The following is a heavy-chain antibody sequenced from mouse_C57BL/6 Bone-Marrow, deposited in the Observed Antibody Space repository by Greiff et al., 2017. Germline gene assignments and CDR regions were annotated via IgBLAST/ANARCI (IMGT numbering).Heavy chain of an antibody. Sequence: EVHLVESGGGLVKPGGSLKLSCAASGFTFSSYTMSWVRQTPEKRLEWVATISGGGGNTYYPDSVKGRFTISRDNAKNTLYLQMSSLRSEDTALXDCARHAFYSCGSSYFYAMDYWGQGTSVTVAS. CDR1: GFTFSSYT. CDR2: ISGGGGNT. D-gene: IGHD1-1*01. J-gene: IGHJ4*01. V-gene: IGHV5-9*01. CDR3: ARHAFYSCGSSYFYAMDY.